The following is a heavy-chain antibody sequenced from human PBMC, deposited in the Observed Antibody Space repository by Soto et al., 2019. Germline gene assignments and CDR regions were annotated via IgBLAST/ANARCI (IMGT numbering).Heavy chain of an antibody. CDR2: IYYSGST. CDR3: ARSSPIQLWFSY. Sequence: SETLSLTCTVSGGSISSGGYYWSWIRQHPGKGLERIGYIYYSGSTYYNPSLKSRVTISVDTSKNQFSLKLSSVTAADTAVYYCARSSPIQLWFSYWGQGTLVTVSS. D-gene: IGHD5-18*01. V-gene: IGHV4-31*03. CDR1: GGSISSGGYY. J-gene: IGHJ4*02.